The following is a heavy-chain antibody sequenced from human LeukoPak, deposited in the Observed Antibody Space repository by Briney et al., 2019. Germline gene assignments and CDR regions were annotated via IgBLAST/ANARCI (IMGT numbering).Heavy chain of an antibody. V-gene: IGHV4-34*01. CDR3: ARGSGYSGRRFDP. D-gene: IGHD5-12*01. CDR1: GGSFSGYY. CDR2: INHSGST. J-gene: IGHJ5*02. Sequence: PSETLSLTCAVYGGSFSGYYWSWIRQPPGKGLEWIGEINHSGSTNYNPSLKSRVTISVDTSKNQFSLKLSSVTAADPAVYYCARGSGYSGRRFDPWGQGTLVTVSS.